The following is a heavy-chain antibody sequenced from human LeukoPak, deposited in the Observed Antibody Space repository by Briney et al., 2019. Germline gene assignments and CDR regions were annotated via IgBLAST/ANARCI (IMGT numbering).Heavy chain of an antibody. J-gene: IGHJ4*02. CDR1: GYTFTGYY. D-gene: IGHD4-17*01. V-gene: IGHV1-2*02. CDR2: INPNSDGT. Sequence: GASVKVSFKASGYTFTGYYMHWVRQAPGQGLEWMGWINPNSDGTNYAQKFQGRVTMTWDTSITTAYMELSRLTSDDTAVYYCATSPDYGDYFDYWGQGTLVTVSS. CDR3: ATSPDYGDYFDY.